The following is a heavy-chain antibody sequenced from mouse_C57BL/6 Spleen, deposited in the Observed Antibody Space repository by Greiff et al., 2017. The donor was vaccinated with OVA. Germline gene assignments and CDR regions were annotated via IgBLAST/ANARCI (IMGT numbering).Heavy chain of an antibody. V-gene: IGHV1-74*01. D-gene: IGHD2-4*01. CDR1: GYTFTSYW. CDR3: AINSIKYAMDY. J-gene: IGHJ4*01. CDR2: IHPSDSDT. Sequence: QVQLQQPGAELVTPGSTVKVSCKASGYTFTSYWMHWVKQRPGQGLEWIGRIHPSDSDTNYNQKFKGKATLTVDKSSSTAYMQLSSLTSEDSAVDYCAINSIKYAMDYWGQGTSVTVSS.